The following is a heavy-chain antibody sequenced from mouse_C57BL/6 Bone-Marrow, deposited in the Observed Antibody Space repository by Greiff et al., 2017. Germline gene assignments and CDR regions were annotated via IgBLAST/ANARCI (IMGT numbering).Heavy chain of an antibody. J-gene: IGHJ3*01. V-gene: IGHV14-2*01. CDR3: ASLAWFAY. Sequence: VQLQQSGAELVKPGASVKLSCTASGFNIKDYYMHWVKQRTEQGLEWIGRIDPEDGETKYAQKFQGKATISADTSSNTAYLQLISLTSEDTAVYYCASLAWFAYWGQGTLVTVSA. CDR2: IDPEDGET. CDR1: GFNIKDYY.